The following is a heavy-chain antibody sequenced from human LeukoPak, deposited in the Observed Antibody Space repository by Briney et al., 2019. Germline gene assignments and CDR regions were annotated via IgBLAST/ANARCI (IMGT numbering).Heavy chain of an antibody. CDR3: ARGRGTWIQLWLGPGFAFDI. J-gene: IGHJ3*02. V-gene: IGHV4-34*01. D-gene: IGHD5-18*01. Sequence: SETLSLTCAVYGGSFSGYYWSWIRQPPGKGLEWIGEINHSGSTNYNPSLKSRVTISVDTSKNQFSLKLSSVTAADTAVYYCARGRGTWIQLWLGPGFAFDIWGQGTMVTVSS. CDR2: INHSGST. CDR1: GGSFSGYY.